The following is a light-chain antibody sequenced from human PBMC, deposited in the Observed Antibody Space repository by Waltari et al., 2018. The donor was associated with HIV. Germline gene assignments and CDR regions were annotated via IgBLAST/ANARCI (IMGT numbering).Light chain of an antibody. J-gene: IGLJ3*02. CDR1: STDAAGYIH. V-gene: IGLV2-14*01. Sequence: QSALTQPASVSGSPGQSITLSCTGTSTDAAGYIHFSWYQQHPGKAPKLMISDVSNRPPGVFHRFSGSKSGNTASLTISGLQADDEADYYCSSYTSSSTPWVFGGGTKLTVL. CDR3: SSYTSSSTPWV. CDR2: DVS.